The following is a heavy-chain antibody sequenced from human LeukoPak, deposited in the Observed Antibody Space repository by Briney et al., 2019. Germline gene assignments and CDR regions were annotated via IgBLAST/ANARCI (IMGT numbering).Heavy chain of an antibody. CDR1: GYTFTGYY. CDR3: ARGGRGYSSSGNSWFDP. V-gene: IGHV1-2*02. Sequence: GASVNVSYTASGYTFTGYYMHWVRQAPGQGLEWMGWINPNNGGTNHAQKFQGRVTMTRDTSISTAYMELSRLRSDDTAVYYCARGGRGYSSSGNSWFDPWGQGTLVTVSS. D-gene: IGHD6-6*01. J-gene: IGHJ5*02. CDR2: INPNNGGT.